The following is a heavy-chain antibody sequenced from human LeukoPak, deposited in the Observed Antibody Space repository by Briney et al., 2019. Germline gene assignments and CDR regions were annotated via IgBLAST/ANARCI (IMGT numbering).Heavy chain of an antibody. CDR3: ARAAIKNYDFWSGYHERNKNYYYMDV. Sequence: PSETLSLTCTVSGGSISSYYWSWIRQPPGKGLEWIGYIYYSGSTNYNPSLKSRVTISVDTSKNQFSLKLSSVTAADTAVYYCARAAIKNYDFWSGYHERNKNYYYMDVWGKGTTVTVSS. D-gene: IGHD3-3*01. V-gene: IGHV4-59*01. J-gene: IGHJ6*03. CDR1: GGSISSYY. CDR2: IYYSGST.